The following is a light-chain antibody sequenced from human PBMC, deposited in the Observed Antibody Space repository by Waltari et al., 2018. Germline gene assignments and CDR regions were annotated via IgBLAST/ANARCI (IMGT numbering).Light chain of an antibody. V-gene: IGKV3-11*01. Sequence: EIVLTQSPATLSLSPGERATLSCRASQCVSSYLAWYQQKPGQAPRLLIYDASNRATGIPARFSGSGSGTDFTLTISSLEPEDFAVYYCQQRPTFGPGTKVDIK. CDR2: DAS. CDR1: QCVSSY. CDR3: QQRPT. J-gene: IGKJ3*01.